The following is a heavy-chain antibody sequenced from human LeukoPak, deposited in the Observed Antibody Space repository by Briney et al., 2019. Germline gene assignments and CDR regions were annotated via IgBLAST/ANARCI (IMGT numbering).Heavy chain of an antibody. CDR2: IYTSGST. J-gene: IGHJ5*02. CDR3: AREFSYRNYKEGWFDP. V-gene: IGHV4-4*07. CDR1: GVSISSYY. D-gene: IGHD4-11*01. Sequence: SETLSLTCTGSGVSISSYYWSWIRQPAGKGLEWIGRIYTSGSTNYNPSLKSRVTMSVDTSKNQFSLKLSSVTAADTAVYYCAREFSYRNYKEGWFDPWGQGTLVTVSS.